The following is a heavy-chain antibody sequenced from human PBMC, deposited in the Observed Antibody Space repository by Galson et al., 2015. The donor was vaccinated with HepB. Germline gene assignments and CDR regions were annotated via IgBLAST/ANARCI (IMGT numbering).Heavy chain of an antibody. V-gene: IGHV3-23*01. Sequence: GKGLEWVSVISGNGASTYYTDSVKGRFTIFRDNSQNTVYLQMNSLRAEDTALYYCAKVVGGVTDAFDIWGQGTMVTVSS. CDR3: AKVVGGVTDAFDI. J-gene: IGHJ3*02. CDR2: ISGNGAST. D-gene: IGHD3-16*01.